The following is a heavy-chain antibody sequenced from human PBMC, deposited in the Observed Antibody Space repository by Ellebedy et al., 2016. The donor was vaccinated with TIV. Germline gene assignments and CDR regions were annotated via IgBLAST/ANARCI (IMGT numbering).Heavy chain of an antibody. Sequence: SETLSLTXAVYVESFSGFYWNWIRQPPGNGLEWIGEINDSGTTKYNPSLKSRVTISVDTSKNQFSLKLSSVTAADTAVYYCARAGITMVRGFDYWGQGTLVTVSS. CDR1: VESFSGFY. D-gene: IGHD3-10*01. CDR3: ARAGITMVRGFDY. J-gene: IGHJ4*02. V-gene: IGHV4-34*01. CDR2: INDSGTT.